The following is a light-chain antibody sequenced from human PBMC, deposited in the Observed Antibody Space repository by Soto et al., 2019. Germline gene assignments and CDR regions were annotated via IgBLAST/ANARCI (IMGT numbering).Light chain of an antibody. J-gene: IGLJ3*02. V-gene: IGLV7-43*01. CDR2: GTS. Sequence: QSVLTQPPSVSGAPGGTVTLSCASSTGAVTSGYFPNWFQQKPGQAPRALIYGTSNKHSWTPARFSGSLLGGKAALTLSGVQPEDEAEYYCLLNYGGAWVFGGGTQLTVL. CDR3: LLNYGGAWV. CDR1: TGAVTSGYF.